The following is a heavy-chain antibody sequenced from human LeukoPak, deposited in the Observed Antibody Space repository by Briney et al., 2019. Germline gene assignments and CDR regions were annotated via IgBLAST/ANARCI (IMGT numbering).Heavy chain of an antibody. CDR3: ARGLAVAGSSWFDP. Sequence: PGGSLRLSCAASGFTFSSYWMHWVRQVLGKGLVWVSRINSDGSSRSYVDSVMGRFTISRDNAKNTLYLQLDSPRAEDTAVYHCARGLAVAGSSWFDPWGQGTLVSVSS. V-gene: IGHV3-74*01. CDR2: INSDGSSR. CDR1: GFTFSSYW. D-gene: IGHD6-19*01. J-gene: IGHJ5*02.